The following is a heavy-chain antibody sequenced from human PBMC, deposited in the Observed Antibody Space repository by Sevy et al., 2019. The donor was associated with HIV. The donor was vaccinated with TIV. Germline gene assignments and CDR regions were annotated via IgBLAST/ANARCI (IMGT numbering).Heavy chain of an antibody. D-gene: IGHD6-6*01. J-gene: IGHJ6*02. CDR1: GDSVSSNSAA. Sequence: SQTLSLTCAISGDSVSSNSAAWNWIRQSPSRGLEWLGRTYYRSKWYNDYAVSVNSRITINPDTSKKQYSMKLNSVTPEDTAVYYCARDSSARARRDYYYYGMDDWGQGTTVTVSS. V-gene: IGHV6-1*01. CDR3: ARDSSARARRDYYYYGMDD. CDR2: TYYRSKWYN.